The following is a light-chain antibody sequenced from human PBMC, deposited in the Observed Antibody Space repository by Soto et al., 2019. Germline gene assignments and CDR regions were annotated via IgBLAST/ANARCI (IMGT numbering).Light chain of an antibody. J-gene: IGLJ1*01. Sequence: QSVLTQPPSASGTPGQRVTISSSGSSSNIGSDTVNWYQQLPGTAPKLLIYSNNQRPSGVPDRFSASKSGTSASLAISGLQSEDEADYYCAAWDDSLNGYVFGTETKVTVL. CDR2: SNN. CDR3: AAWDDSLNGYV. V-gene: IGLV1-44*01. CDR1: SSNIGSDT.